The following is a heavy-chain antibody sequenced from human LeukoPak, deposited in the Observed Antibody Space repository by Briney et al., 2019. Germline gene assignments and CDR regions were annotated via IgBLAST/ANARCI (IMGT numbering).Heavy chain of an antibody. V-gene: IGHV4-4*07. J-gene: IGHJ4*02. CDR2: IYTSGST. CDR3: ARLGYGDYGSYLTFDY. CDR1: GGSISSYY. D-gene: IGHD4-17*01. Sequence: SETLSLTCTVSGGSISSYYWSWIRQPAGKGLEWIGRIYTSGSTNYNPSLKSRVTISVDTSKNQFSLKLSSVTAADTAVYYCARLGYGDYGSYLTFDYWGQGTLVTVSS.